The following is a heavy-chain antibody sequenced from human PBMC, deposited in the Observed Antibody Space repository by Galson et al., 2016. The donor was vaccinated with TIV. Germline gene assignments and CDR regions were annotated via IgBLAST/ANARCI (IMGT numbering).Heavy chain of an antibody. D-gene: IGHD1-26*01. CDR3: ARDRMSPLVGATQDF. CDR1: GYTFTDYG. J-gene: IGHJ4*02. Sequence: SVKVSCKASGYTFTDYGISWVRQAPGQGLEWMGWISGYSGNTNHAQKFQGRVTMTTNTSTRTAYMDLRSLRSDDTAVYYCARDRMSPLVGATQDFWGQGTLVSVSS. CDR2: ISGYSGNT. V-gene: IGHV1-18*01.